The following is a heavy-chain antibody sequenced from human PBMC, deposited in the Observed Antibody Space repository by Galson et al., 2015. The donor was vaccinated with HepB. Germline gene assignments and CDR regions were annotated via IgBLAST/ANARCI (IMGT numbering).Heavy chain of an antibody. CDR2: ISVSGDFT. D-gene: IGHD3-9*01. Sequence: SLRLSCAASGFPFSRYAMAWVRQAPGQGLEWVSGISVSGDFTYYGDSVKDRFTISRDNSKNTVFLQMNSLRTDDTAVYFCAKAGVVRYYDILPGYYNIYYFDYWGQGTLVTVSS. J-gene: IGHJ4*02. V-gene: IGHV3-23*01. CDR1: GFPFSRYA. CDR3: AKAGVVRYYDILPGYYNIYYFDY.